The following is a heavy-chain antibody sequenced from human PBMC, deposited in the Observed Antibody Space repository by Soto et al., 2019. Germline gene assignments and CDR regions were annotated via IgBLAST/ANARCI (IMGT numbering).Heavy chain of an antibody. CDR3: ARAPNCDILTSYYFDY. J-gene: IGHJ4*02. Sequence: EVQLVESGGGLVEPGGSLRLSCAASGFTFSTYSMNWVRQVPGKGLEWVSSISSSSSYIYYTDSVRGRFTISRENAQNSLYLQIDSLRGEDTAVYYCARAPNCDILTSYYFDYWGQGSLVTVSS. CDR1: GFTFSTYS. CDR2: ISSSSSYI. V-gene: IGHV3-21*01. D-gene: IGHD3-9*01.